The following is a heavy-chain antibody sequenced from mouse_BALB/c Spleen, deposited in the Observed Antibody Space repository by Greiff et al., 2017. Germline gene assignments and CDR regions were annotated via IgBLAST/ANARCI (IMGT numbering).Heavy chain of an antibody. J-gene: IGHJ4*01. CDR3: ARWYYGSSYYAMDY. V-gene: IGHV5-17*02. CDR1: GFTFSSFG. CDR2: ISSGSSTI. Sequence: EVQLVESGGGLVQPGGSRKLSCAASGFTFSSFGMHWVRQAPEKGLEWVAYISSGSSTIYYADTVKGRFTISRDNPKNTLFLQMTSLRSEDTAMYYCARWYYGSSYYAMDYWGQGTSVTVSS. D-gene: IGHD1-1*01.